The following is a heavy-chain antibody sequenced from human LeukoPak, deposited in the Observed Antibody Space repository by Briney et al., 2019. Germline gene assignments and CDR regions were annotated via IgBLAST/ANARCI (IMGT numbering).Heavy chain of an antibody. V-gene: IGHV1-69*13. CDR2: IIPIFGTA. CDR3: ARVRGWELLEYYFDY. CDR1: GGTFSSYA. Sequence: ASVKVSCKASGGTFSSYAISWVRQAPGQGLEWMGGIIPIFGTANYAQKFQGRVTITADESTSTAYMELSSLRSEDTAVYYCARVRGWELLEYYFDYWGQGTLVTVSS. D-gene: IGHD1-26*01. J-gene: IGHJ4*02.